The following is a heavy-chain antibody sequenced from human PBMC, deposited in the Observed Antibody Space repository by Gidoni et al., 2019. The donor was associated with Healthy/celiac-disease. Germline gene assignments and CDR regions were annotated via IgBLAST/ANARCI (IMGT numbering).Heavy chain of an antibody. D-gene: IGHD6-13*01. J-gene: IGHJ4*02. Sequence: EVQLLESGGGVVQPGGSLRLSCAASGFTFSSYAMRWVRQAPGKGLEWVSAISGSGGSTYYSDSVKGRFTISRDNSKNTLYLQMNSLRAEDTAVYYCAKDPRSWYVPLFDYWGQGTLVTVSS. CDR1: GFTFSSYA. V-gene: IGHV3-23*01. CDR2: ISGSGGST. CDR3: AKDPRSWYVPLFDY.